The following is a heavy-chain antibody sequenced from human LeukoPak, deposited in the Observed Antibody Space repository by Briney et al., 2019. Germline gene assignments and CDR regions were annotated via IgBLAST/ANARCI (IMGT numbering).Heavy chain of an antibody. CDR2: IKQDGSEK. CDR1: GFTFSRYW. J-gene: IGHJ4*02. D-gene: IGHD4-17*01. V-gene: IGHV3-7*01. CDR3: ARDRFEDYGDTELGY. Sequence: PGGSLRLSYAASGFTFSRYWMSWVRQAPGKGLEWVANIKQDGSEKYYVDSVKGRFTISRDNAKNSLYLQMNSLRVEDTAVYYCARDRFEDYGDTELGYWGQGALVTVSS.